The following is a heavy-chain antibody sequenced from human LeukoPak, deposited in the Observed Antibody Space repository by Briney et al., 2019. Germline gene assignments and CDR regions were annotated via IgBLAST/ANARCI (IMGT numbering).Heavy chain of an antibody. CDR2: ISSNGGST. CDR1: GFTFSSYA. V-gene: IGHV3-64*01. D-gene: IGHD6-13*01. Sequence: PGGSLGLSCAASGFTFSSYAMHWVRQAPGKGLEYVPAISSNGGSTYYANSVKGRFTISRDNSKNTLYLQMGSLRAEDMAVYYCARTGYSSSWYENPGDYWGQGTLVTVSS. J-gene: IGHJ4*02. CDR3: ARTGYSSSWYENPGDY.